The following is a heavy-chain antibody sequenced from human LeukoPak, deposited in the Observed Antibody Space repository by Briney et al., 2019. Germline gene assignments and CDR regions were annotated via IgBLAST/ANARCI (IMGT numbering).Heavy chain of an antibody. CDR1: GFTFSAYA. J-gene: IGHJ4*02. D-gene: IGHD6-13*01. CDR2: IYYSGST. CDR3: ARHSSSWFTQGGTFDY. Sequence: KPGGSLRLSCAASGFTFSAYAMSWIRQPPGKGLEWIGSIYYSGSTYYNPSLKSRVTISVDTSKNQFSLKLSSVTAADTAVYYCARHSSSWFTQGGTFDYWGQGTLVTVCS. V-gene: IGHV4-39*01.